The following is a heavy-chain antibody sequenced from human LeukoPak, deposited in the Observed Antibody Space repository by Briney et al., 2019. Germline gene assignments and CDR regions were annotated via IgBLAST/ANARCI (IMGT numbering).Heavy chain of an antibody. V-gene: IGHV5-51*01. CDR2: IYPGYSDT. CDR1: GSRFTSYW. J-gene: IGHJ5*02. D-gene: IGHD2-2*01. Sequence: GAYLKISGKGSGSRFTSYWMGWGRQMPGKGLEVRGIIYPGYSDTRYNPSFQGQVTISADKSINTAYLQWSSLKASDTAIYYCVRRDITSRYVVWFDPWGQGTPVTVSS. CDR3: VRRDITSRYVVWFDP.